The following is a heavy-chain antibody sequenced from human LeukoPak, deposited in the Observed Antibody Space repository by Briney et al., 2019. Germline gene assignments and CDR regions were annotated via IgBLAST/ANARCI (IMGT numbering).Heavy chain of an antibody. V-gene: IGHV3-66*01. J-gene: IGHJ4*02. D-gene: IGHD3-9*01. Sequence: GGSLRLSCAASGFTFSSYGMSWVRQAPGKGLEWVSVIYSGGSTYYADSVKGRFTISRDNSKNTLYLQMNSLRAEDTAVYYCVAYYDILTGYKYWGQGTLVSVSS. CDR3: VAYYDILTGYKY. CDR1: GFTFSSYG. CDR2: IYSGGST.